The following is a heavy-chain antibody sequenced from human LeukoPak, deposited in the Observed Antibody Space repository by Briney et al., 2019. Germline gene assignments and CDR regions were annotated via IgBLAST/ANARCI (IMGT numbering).Heavy chain of an antibody. J-gene: IGHJ4*02. CDR2: ISAYNGNT. D-gene: IGHD6-19*01. CDR3: ARDIAVAAIIPPYFDY. Sequence: ASVKVSCKASNYTFNSYGISWVRQAPGQGLEWMGWISAYNGNTNYAQKLQGRVTMTTDTYTSTAYMELRSLRSDDTAVYYCARDIAVAAIIPPYFDYWGQGTLVTVSS. V-gene: IGHV1-18*01. CDR1: NYTFNSYG.